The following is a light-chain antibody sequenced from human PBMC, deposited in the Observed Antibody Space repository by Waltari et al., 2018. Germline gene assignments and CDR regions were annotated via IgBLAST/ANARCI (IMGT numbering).Light chain of an antibody. CDR2: DVS. J-gene: IGLJ3*02. V-gene: IGLV2-14*03. Sequence: QSALTQPASVSGSPGQSITISCTGTSSDVGGYNYVSWYQQHPGKAPKLIIYDVSNRPSGVSNRFFGSKSGNTASLTISGLQSDDEANYYCSSYTDSSPWVFGGGTKLTVL. CDR1: SSDVGGYNY. CDR3: SSYTDSSPWV.